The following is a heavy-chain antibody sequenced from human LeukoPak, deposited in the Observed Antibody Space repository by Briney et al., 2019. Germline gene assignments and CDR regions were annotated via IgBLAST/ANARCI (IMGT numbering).Heavy chain of an antibody. CDR1: GGSISNSSYY. Sequence: PSETLSLTCTVSGGSISNSSYYWGWIRQPPGKGLEWIGTIYYSGSTYYNPSLKSRVTISVDTSKNQFSLKLSSVTAADTAVYYCARGWYGSGWYFRGSFDYWGQGTLVTVSS. J-gene: IGHJ4*02. V-gene: IGHV4-39*07. CDR3: ARGWYGSGWYFRGSFDY. D-gene: IGHD6-19*01. CDR2: IYYSGST.